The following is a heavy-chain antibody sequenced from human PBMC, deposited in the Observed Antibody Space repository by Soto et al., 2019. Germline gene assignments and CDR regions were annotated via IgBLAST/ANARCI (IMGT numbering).Heavy chain of an antibody. CDR2: IYYSGST. CDR1: GGSISSGDYY. Sequence: QVQLQESGPGLVKPSQTLSLTCTVSGGSISSGDYYWIWFRQPPGKGLEWIGYIYYSGSTYYNPSLKSRVTISVDTSKSQFSLKLGSVTAADTAVYYCARGIPAAGLDYWGQGTLVTVSS. V-gene: IGHV4-30-4*01. D-gene: IGHD6-13*01. CDR3: ARGIPAAGLDY. J-gene: IGHJ4*02.